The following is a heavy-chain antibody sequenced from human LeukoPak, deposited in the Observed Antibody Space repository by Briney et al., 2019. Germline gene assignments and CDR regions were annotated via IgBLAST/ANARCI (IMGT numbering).Heavy chain of an antibody. Sequence: GGSLRLSCAASGFTFSSYSMNWVRQAPGKGLEWVSSISSSSSYIYYADSVKGRFTISRDNAKNSLYLQMNSLRAEDTAVYYCARHSEGIIAVAGKDAFDIWGQGTMVTVSS. CDR1: GFTFSSYS. D-gene: IGHD6-19*01. CDR3: ARHSEGIIAVAGKDAFDI. CDR2: ISSSSSYI. V-gene: IGHV3-21*01. J-gene: IGHJ3*02.